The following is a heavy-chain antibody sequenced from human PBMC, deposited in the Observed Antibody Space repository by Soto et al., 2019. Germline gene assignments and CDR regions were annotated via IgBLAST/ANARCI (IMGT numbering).Heavy chain of an antibody. CDR3: AVVPAAMDPVWSYYGMDV. CDR1: GFTFSSYG. Sequence: GGSLRLSCAASGFTFSSYGMHWVRQAPGKGLEWVAVISYDGSNKYYADSVKGRFTISRDNSKNTLYLQMNSLRAEDTAVYYCAVVPAAMDPVWSYYGMDVWGQGTTVTVSS. V-gene: IGHV3-30*03. J-gene: IGHJ6*02. CDR2: ISYDGSNK. D-gene: IGHD2-2*01.